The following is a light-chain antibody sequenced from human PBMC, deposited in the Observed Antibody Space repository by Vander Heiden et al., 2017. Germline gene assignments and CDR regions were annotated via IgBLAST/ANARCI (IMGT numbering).Light chain of an antibody. V-gene: IGKV3-11*01. CDR3: RQRSNWPYT. J-gene: IGKJ2*01. CDR1: QSVSSY. Sequence: EIVLTQSPATLALSPGERATLSCRASQSVSSYLAWYQQKPGQAPRLLIYDASNRATGIPARLSGSGSGTDFTLTISSLEPEDFAVYYCRQRSNWPYTFGQGTKLEIK. CDR2: DAS.